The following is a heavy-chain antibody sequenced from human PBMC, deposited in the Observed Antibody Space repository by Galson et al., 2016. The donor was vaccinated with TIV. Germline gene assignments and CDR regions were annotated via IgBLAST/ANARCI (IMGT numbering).Heavy chain of an antibody. V-gene: IGHV3-23*01. J-gene: IGHJ3*01. CDR2: ISAGGGRT. Sequence: GFTFSSFAVSWVRQAPGKGLEWVSGISAGGGRTNYADSVKGRFTISRDNPKNTLYLQMSSLRAEDTAVYFCAKMDSSGYDYVRRFDFWGQGTMVTVSS. D-gene: IGHD3-22*01. CDR3: AKMDSSGYDYVRRFDF. CDR1: GFTFSSFA.